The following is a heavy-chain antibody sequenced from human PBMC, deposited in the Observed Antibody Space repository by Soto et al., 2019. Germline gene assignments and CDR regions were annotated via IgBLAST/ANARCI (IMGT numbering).Heavy chain of an antibody. D-gene: IGHD1-1*01. Sequence: GASVKVSCKGAGYTLSGDYMHWARQAPGQGLEWVGWINPDSGDTNYAQKFQGRVTVTRDTSISTAYMEGNGLRSDDTGVYYCAKSVSFTTPLPDFWTRRSRVTVSS. V-gene: IGHV1-2*02. CDR2: INPDSGDT. CDR3: AKSVSFTTPLPDF. CDR1: GYTLSGDY. J-gene: IGHJ4*01.